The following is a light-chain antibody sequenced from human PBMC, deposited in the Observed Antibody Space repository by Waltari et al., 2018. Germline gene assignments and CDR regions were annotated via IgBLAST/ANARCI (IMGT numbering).Light chain of an antibody. CDR2: KNN. CDR3: AAWDDSLSGLV. CDR1: SSNIGSNY. Sequence: QSVLTQPPSASGTPGQKVTISCNGSSSNIGSNYVYWYQQFPGTAPKLLIFKNNQLPSGVPDRFSDSNSGTSASLAINGLRSEDEADYYCAAWDDSLSGLVLGGGTKVTV. J-gene: IGLJ3*02. V-gene: IGLV1-47*01.